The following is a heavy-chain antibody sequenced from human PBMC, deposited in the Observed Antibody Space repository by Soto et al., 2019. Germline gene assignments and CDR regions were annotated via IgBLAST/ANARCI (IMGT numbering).Heavy chain of an antibody. Sequence: GGSLRLSCAAAGFTVSNTYMSWVRQTPGKGLEWVSVIHSGGNTYYAESVKGRFTISRDNAKNSLYLQMNSLRDEDTAVYYCARALPMVRGVISYYFDFWGQGTLVTVSS. CDR2: IHSGGNT. J-gene: IGHJ4*02. CDR3: ARALPMVRGVISYYFDF. CDR1: GFTVSNTY. D-gene: IGHD3-10*01. V-gene: IGHV3-53*01.